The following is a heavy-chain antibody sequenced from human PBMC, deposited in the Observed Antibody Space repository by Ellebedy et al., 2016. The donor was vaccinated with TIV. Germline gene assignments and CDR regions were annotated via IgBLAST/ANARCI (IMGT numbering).Heavy chain of an antibody. Sequence: MPSETLSLTCAVYGGSFSGYYWSWIRQPPGKGLEWIGEINHSGSTNYNPSLKSRVTVSVDTSKNQFSLKLSSVTAADTAVYYCARGRGSGSYSMLDYWGQGTLVTVSS. CDR1: GGSFSGYY. D-gene: IGHD3-10*01. J-gene: IGHJ4*02. CDR3: ARGRGSGSYSMLDY. CDR2: INHSGST. V-gene: IGHV4-34*01.